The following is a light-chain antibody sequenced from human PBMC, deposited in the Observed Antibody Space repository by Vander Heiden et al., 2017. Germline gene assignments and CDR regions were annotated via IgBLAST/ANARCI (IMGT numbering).Light chain of an antibody. CDR1: QSVLSSSNNKNY. CDR3: QQSSTAPLT. J-gene: IGKJ4*01. Sequence: DIVMTQSPDYLAVSLGERATINCESSQSVLSSSNNKNYLAWYQQIPGQPPKLLINWASTRESGVPDRFSGSGSGTDFTLTISSLQAEDVAVYYCQQSSTAPLTFGGGTKVEIK. CDR2: WAS. V-gene: IGKV4-1*01.